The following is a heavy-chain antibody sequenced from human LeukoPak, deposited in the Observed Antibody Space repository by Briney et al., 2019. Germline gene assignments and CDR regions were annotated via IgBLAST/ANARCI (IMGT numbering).Heavy chain of an antibody. V-gene: IGHV1-2*02. Sequence: GASVKVSCKASGYTFTGYYMHWVRQAPGQGLEWMGWINPSSGGTNYAPKFQGRVTMTRDTSISTAYMELSRLRSDDTAVYYCARSYCGGDCYSVFDYWGQGTLVTVSS. CDR1: GYTFTGYY. D-gene: IGHD2-21*02. CDR3: ARSYCGGDCYSVFDY. J-gene: IGHJ4*02. CDR2: INPSSGGT.